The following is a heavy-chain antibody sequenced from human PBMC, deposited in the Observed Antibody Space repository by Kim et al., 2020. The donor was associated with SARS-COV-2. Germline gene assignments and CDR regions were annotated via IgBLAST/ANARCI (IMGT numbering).Heavy chain of an antibody. V-gene: IGHV3-74*01. CDR2: T. CDR3: ASLPSDDAFDI. J-gene: IGHJ3*02. Sequence: TSYADSVKGRLTISRDNAKNTLYLQMNSLRAEDTAVYYCASLPSDDAFDIWGQGTMVIVSS.